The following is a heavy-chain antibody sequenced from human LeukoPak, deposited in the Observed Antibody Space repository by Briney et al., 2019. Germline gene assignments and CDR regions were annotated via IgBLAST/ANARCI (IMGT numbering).Heavy chain of an antibody. CDR3: AATAPYSSFDY. V-gene: IGHV5-51*01. D-gene: IGHD6-13*01. Sequence: GESLQISCKASGYSFTSYWIGWVRQLPGKGLEWMGIIYPGDSDTRYSPSFQGQVTISADKSISTAYLQWSSLKASDTAMYYCAATAPYSSFDYWGQGTLVTVSS. J-gene: IGHJ4*02. CDR2: IYPGDSDT. CDR1: GYSFTSYW.